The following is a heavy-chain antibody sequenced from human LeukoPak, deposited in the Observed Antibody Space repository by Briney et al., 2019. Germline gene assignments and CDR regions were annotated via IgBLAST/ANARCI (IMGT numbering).Heavy chain of an antibody. CDR1: GFTFSSNA. V-gene: IGHV3-23*01. Sequence: PGGSLRLSCAATGFTFSSNAMSWVRQAPGKGLEWVSAVSGGGETTYYADSVKGRFTISRDNSKNTLFLQMNSLRVEDMAVYYCAKARASYSGSYFSSGDFDYWGQGTLVTVSS. J-gene: IGHJ4*02. CDR2: VSGGGETT. D-gene: IGHD1-26*01. CDR3: AKARASYSGSYFSSGDFDY.